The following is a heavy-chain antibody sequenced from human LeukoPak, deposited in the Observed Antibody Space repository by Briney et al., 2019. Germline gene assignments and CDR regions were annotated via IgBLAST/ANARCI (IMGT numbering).Heavy chain of an antibody. D-gene: IGHD4-23*01. CDR2: ISYDGSNK. Sequence: GRSLRLSCAASGFTFSSYGMHWVRQAPGKGLEWVAVISYDGSNKYYADSVKGRFTISRDNSKNTLYLQMNSLRAEDTAVYYCAKDLRTTVVTPSLDYWGQGTLVTVSS. CDR1: GFTFSSYG. J-gene: IGHJ4*02. V-gene: IGHV3-30*18. CDR3: AKDLRTTVVTPSLDY.